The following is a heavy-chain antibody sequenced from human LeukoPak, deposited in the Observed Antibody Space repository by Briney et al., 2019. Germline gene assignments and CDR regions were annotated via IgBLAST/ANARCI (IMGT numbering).Heavy chain of an antibody. D-gene: IGHD3-22*01. CDR1: GFTFSSYE. V-gene: IGHV3-48*03. Sequence: GGSLRLSCAASGFTFSSYEMNWVRQAPGKGLEWVSYISSSGTTIYYAESVKGRFTISRDNAKNSMYLQMTSLRAEDTAVYYCARGSYYDSSGYYYDWGQGTLVTVSS. CDR2: ISSSGTTI. J-gene: IGHJ4*02. CDR3: ARGSYYDSSGYYYD.